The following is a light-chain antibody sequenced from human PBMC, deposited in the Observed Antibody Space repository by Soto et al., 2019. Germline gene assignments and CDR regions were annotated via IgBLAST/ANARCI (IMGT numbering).Light chain of an antibody. Sequence: DIQMTQSPSSLSASVGDRVTITCRASQTIYSYINWYQQKPGKAPKLLIFGATTLQPGVPSRFSGSGSGTDFTLTISSLQPEDFDTYYCQQSYTTPPTFGQGTKLEIK. CDR2: GAT. J-gene: IGKJ2*01. V-gene: IGKV1-39*01. CDR1: QTIYSY. CDR3: QQSYTTPPT.